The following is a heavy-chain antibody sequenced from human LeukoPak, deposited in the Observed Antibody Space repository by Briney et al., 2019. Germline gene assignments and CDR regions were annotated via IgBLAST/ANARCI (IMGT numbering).Heavy chain of an antibody. J-gene: IGHJ2*01. CDR2: IKQDGSEK. Sequence: GGSLRLTCAASGFIFSSYSMHWVRQAPGKGLEWVAYIKQDGSEKEYVDSVKGRFTISRDNAKDSLFLQLNSLRAEDTAVYFCARNDWGLGSFWYFTLWGRGTLVTVSS. CDR1: GFIFSSYS. D-gene: IGHD7-27*01. V-gene: IGHV3-7*01. CDR3: ARNDWGLGSFWYFTL.